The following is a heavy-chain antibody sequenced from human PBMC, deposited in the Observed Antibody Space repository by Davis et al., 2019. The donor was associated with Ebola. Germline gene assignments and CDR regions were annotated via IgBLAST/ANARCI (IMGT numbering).Heavy chain of an antibody. J-gene: IGHJ4*02. CDR3: AREYYDFWSGYYTEGFDY. CDR1: GYTFTSYY. Sequence: ASVKVSCKASGYTFTSYYMHWVRQAPGQGLEWMGWINPNSGGTNYAQKFQGRVTMTRDTSISTAYMELSRLRSDDTAVYYCAREYYDFWSGYYTEGFDYWGQGTLVTVSS. CDR2: INPNSGGT. V-gene: IGHV1-2*02. D-gene: IGHD3-3*01.